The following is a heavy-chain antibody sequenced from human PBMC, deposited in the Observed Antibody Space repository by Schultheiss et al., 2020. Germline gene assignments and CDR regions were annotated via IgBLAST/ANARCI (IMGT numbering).Heavy chain of an antibody. V-gene: IGHV1-18*01. CDR2: ISAYNGNT. CDR3: ARMGDILTGYYRAYYYGMDV. CDR1: GYTFTSYG. Sequence: ASVKVSCKASGYTFTSYGISWVRQAPGQGLEWMGWISAYNGNTNYAQKLQGRVTMTTDTSTSTAYMELRSLRSDDTAVYYCARMGDILTGYYRAYYYGMDVWGKGTTVTVAS. J-gene: IGHJ6*04. D-gene: IGHD3-9*01.